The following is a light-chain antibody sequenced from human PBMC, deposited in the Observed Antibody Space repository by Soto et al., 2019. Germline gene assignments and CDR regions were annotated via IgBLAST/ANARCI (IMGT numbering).Light chain of an antibody. V-gene: IGKV3-15*01. Sequence: VMTQSPATLSVSPGERATLSCMSSQNLRSSLAWYQQKPGQAPRLLIYGASTRATGIPARFSGSGSGTEFTLTISSLQSEDFAVYFCQQYNIWPQTFGQGTRLEIK. CDR3: QQYNIWPQT. CDR1: QNLRSS. CDR2: GAS. J-gene: IGKJ5*01.